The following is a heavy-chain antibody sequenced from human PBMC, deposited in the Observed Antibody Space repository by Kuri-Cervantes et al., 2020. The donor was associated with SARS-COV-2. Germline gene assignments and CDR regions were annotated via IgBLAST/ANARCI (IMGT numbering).Heavy chain of an antibody. J-gene: IGHJ5*02. Sequence: GESLRLSCAAAGFTFSSYWMHWVRQAPGMGLVWVSRINNEGSSTSYANFVKGRVTISRDNAKNTAYLQIHSLRAYDTAVYYCARHDSLKALGQGTLVTVSS. D-gene: IGHD3-3*01. CDR1: GFTFSSYW. CDR2: INNEGSST. V-gene: IGHV3-74*01. CDR3: ARHDSLKA.